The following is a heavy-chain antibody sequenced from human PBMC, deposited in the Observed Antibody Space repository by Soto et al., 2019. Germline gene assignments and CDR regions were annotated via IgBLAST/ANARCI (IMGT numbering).Heavy chain of an antibody. Sequence: VASVKVSCKASGYTFTDYYMHWVRQAPGQGLEWMGWINPNSGGTNYAQKFQGWVTMTRDTSISTAYMELSRLRSDDTAVYYCARESRYTIFGVVIKGMDVWGQGTTVTVS. CDR1: GYTFTDYY. D-gene: IGHD3-3*01. CDR3: ARESRYTIFGVVIKGMDV. CDR2: INPNSGGT. V-gene: IGHV1-2*04. J-gene: IGHJ6*02.